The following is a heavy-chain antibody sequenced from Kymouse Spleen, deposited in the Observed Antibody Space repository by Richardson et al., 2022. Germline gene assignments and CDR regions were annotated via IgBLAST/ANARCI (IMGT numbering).Heavy chain of an antibody. V-gene: IGHV4-39*01. CDR1: GGSISSSSYY. J-gene: IGHJ4*02. CDR2: IYYSGST. Sequence: QLQLQESGPGLVKPSETLSLTCTVSGGSISSSSYYWGWIRQPPGKGLEWIGSIYYSGSTYYNPSLKSRVTISVDTSKNQFSLKLSSVTAADTAVYYCARHPGATRGDYWGQGTLVTVSS. D-gene: IGHD1-26*01. CDR3: ARHPGATRGDY.